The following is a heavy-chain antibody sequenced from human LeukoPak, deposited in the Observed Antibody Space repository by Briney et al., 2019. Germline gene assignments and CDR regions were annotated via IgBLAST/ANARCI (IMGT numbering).Heavy chain of an antibody. CDR2: IKEDGSEK. D-gene: IGHD1-1*01. J-gene: IGHJ6*04. Sequence: GGSLRLSCAASGFTFSRYWMSWVRQAPGKGLEWVANIKEDGSEKYYVDSVKGRFTISRDSAKNSLYLQMNSLRAEDTAVYYRARDPLEGLDVWGKGTTVTVSS. V-gene: IGHV3-7*03. CDR1: GFTFSRYW. CDR3: ARDPLEGLDV.